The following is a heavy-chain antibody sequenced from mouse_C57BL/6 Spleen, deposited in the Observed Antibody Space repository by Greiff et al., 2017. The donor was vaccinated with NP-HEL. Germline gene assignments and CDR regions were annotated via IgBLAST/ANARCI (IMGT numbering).Heavy chain of an antibody. CDR2: ISNGGGST. V-gene: IGHV5-12*01. CDR1: GFTFSDYY. J-gene: IGHJ4*01. CDR3: ARHTYGAMDY. D-gene: IGHD5-1*01. Sequence: DVKLVESGGGLVQPGGSLKLSCAASGFTFSDYYMYWVRQTPEKRLEWVAYISNGGGSTYYPDTVKGRFTISRDNAKNTLYLQMSRLKSEDTAMYYCARHTYGAMDYWGQGTSVTVSS.